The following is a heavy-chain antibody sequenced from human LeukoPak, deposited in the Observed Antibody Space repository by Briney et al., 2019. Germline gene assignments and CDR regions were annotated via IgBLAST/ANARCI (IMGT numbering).Heavy chain of an antibody. CDR2: ISSFGSYI. V-gene: IGHV3-21*04. CDR3: ATRGMVRGVILFLNFDY. D-gene: IGHD3-10*01. CDR1: RFTFSSYS. J-gene: IGHJ4*02. Sequence: GGSLRLSCAASRFTFSSYSMNWVRQAPGKGLEWVSSISSFGSYIYYADSVKGRFTISRDNSKNTLYLQMNSLRAEDTAVYYCATRGMVRGVILFLNFDYWGQGTLVTVSS.